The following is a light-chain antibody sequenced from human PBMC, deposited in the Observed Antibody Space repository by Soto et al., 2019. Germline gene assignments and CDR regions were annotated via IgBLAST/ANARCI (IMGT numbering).Light chain of an antibody. CDR2: DVS. CDR3: SSYTSSSIRYV. Sequence: QSALTQPASVSGSPGQSITISCTGTSSDVGGYNYVSWYQQHPGKAPKLMICDVSNRPSGVSNRFSGSKSGNTASLTISGLQAEDEADYYCSSYTSSSIRYVFGTGTKVTVL. V-gene: IGLV2-14*01. J-gene: IGLJ1*01. CDR1: SSDVGGYNY.